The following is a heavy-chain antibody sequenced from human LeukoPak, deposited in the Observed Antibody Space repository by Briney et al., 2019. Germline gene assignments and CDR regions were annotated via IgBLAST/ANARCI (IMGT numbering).Heavy chain of an antibody. Sequence: PGGSLRLSCAASGFTFSTYAMHWVRQAPGKGLEYVSGISINGGSTYYANSVKGRITISRDNSKNTLYLQMGSLRAGDMAVYYCARGGIQLWNNFDYWGQGTLVTVSS. CDR1: GFTFSTYA. J-gene: IGHJ4*02. CDR2: ISINGGST. V-gene: IGHV3-64*01. CDR3: ARGGIQLWNNFDY. D-gene: IGHD5-18*01.